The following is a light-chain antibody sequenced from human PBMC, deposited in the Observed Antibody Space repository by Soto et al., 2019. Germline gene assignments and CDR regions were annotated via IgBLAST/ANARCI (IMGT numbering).Light chain of an antibody. J-gene: IGKJ1*01. CDR3: QQYNSYSRT. CDR2: KAS. Sequence: DIQMTQSPSTLSASVGDRVTINCRSSHSISSWLAWYQPTPGKAPKLLIYKASSLESGVPSRFSGSGSGTEFTLTISSLQPDDFATYYCQQYNSYSRTCGQGTKGDIK. CDR1: HSISSW. V-gene: IGKV1-5*03.